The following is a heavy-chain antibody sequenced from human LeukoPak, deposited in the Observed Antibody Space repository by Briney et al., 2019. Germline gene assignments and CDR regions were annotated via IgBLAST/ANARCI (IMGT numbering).Heavy chain of an antibody. CDR2: IVPLFGTT. CDR3: ARFSYDRSGYYLTPFDY. Sequence: SVKVSCKASGGTFSNYGISWVRQAPGQGLEWLGGIVPLFGTTNNAPRFQGRLTVTADDSTNTVYMDLSSLRSEDTAVYFCARFSYDRSGYYLTPFDYWGQGTLVTVSS. J-gene: IGHJ4*02. V-gene: IGHV1-69*13. CDR1: GGTFSNYG. D-gene: IGHD3-22*01.